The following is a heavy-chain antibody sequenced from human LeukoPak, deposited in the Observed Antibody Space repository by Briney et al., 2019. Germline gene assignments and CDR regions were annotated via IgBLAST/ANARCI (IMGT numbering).Heavy chain of an antibody. CDR3: ARVWRCSNGVCPDVFDY. J-gene: IGHJ4*02. CDR1: GYTFTSYG. V-gene: IGHV1-18*01. CDR2: ISAYNGNT. D-gene: IGHD2-8*01. Sequence: GASVKVSCKASGYTFTSYGISWVRQAPGQGLEWMGWISAYNGNTNYAQKLQGRVTMTTDTSTSTAYMELRSLRSDDTAVYYCARVWRCSNGVCPDVFDYWGQGTLVTVSS.